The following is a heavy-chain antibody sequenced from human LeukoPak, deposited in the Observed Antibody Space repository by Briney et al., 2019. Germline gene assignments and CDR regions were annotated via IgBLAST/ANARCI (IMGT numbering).Heavy chain of an antibody. D-gene: IGHD3-9*01. Sequence: SETLSLTCAVYGGSFSGYYWSWIRQPPGKGLEWIGEINHSGSTNYNPSLKGRVTISVDTSKNQFSLKLSSVTAADTAVYYCARARNYDILTGPYSRGYYGMDVWGQGTTVTVSS. CDR3: ARARNYDILTGPYSRGYYGMDV. CDR2: INHSGST. J-gene: IGHJ6*02. V-gene: IGHV4-34*01. CDR1: GGSFSGYY.